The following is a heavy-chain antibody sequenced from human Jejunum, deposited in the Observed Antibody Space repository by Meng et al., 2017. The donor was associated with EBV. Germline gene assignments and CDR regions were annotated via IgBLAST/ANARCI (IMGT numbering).Heavy chain of an antibody. D-gene: IGHD3-22*01. CDR3: ARTYYYDSSGYAPFDY. CDR2: IYYSGST. J-gene: IGHJ4*02. V-gene: IGHV4-39*07. Sequence: QDSGPGLLRPSGTLSLTCIASGCSISSSSYYWGWIRQPPGKGLEWIGSIYYSGSTYYNPSLKSRVTISVDTSKNQFSLKLSSVTAADTAVYYCARTYYYDSSGYAPFDYWGQGTLVTVSS. CDR1: GCSISSSSYY.